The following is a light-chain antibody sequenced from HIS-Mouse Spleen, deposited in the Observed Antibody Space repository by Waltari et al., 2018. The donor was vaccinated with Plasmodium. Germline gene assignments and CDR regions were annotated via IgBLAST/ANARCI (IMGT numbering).Light chain of an antibody. CDR2: DAS. V-gene: IGKV1-33*01. J-gene: IGKJ2*01. CDR3: QQYDNLPPYT. Sequence: DIQMTQSPSSISASARDRVTITCQASQDISNYLNWYQQKPGKAPKLLIYDASNLETGVPSRFSGSGSGTDFTFTISSLQPEDIATYYCQQYDNLPPYTFGQGTKLEIK. CDR1: QDISNY.